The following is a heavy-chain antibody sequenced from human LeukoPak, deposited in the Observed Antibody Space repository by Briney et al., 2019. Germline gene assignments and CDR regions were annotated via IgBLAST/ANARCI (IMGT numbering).Heavy chain of an antibody. CDR2: IIPIFGTA. CDR3: ARVGIVVVPAATLGEFDP. Sequence: GASVKVSCKASGGTFSSYAISWVRQAPGQGLEWMGGIIPIFGTANYAQKFQGRVTITTDESTSTAYMELSSLRSEDTAVYYCARVGIVVVPAATLGEFDPWGQGTLVTVSS. J-gene: IGHJ5*02. D-gene: IGHD2-2*01. CDR1: GGTFSSYA. V-gene: IGHV1-69*05.